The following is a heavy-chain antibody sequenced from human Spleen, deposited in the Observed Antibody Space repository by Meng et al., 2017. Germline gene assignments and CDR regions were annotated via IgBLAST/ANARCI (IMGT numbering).Heavy chain of an antibody. CDR3: ARGPTTMAHDFDY. CDR2: INHSGST. V-gene: IGHV4-34*01. CDR1: GGSFSDYY. D-gene: IGHD4-11*01. Sequence: QVHVQMWGAGLWKPSETLSLTCVVSGGSFSDYYWSWIRQPPGKGLEWIGEINHSGSTNYNPSLESRATISVDTSQNNLSLKLSSVTAADSAVYYCARGPTTMAHDFDYWGQGTLVTVSS. J-gene: IGHJ4*02.